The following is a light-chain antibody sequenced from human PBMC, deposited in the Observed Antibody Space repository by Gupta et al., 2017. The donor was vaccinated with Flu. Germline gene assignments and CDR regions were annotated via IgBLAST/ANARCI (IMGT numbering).Light chain of an antibody. J-gene: IGKJ2*03. CDR1: QSIGTN. CDR2: GAS. Sequence: EIVMTQSPATLSVSPGESATLSCRASQSIGTNLAWYQQKPGQAPRLLIYGASTRFTGIPARFSGSGYGTEFTLTISGRQSEDFAVYTCQQYSHWLMYSFGQGTKLEIK. CDR3: QQYSHWLMYS. V-gene: IGKV3D-15*01.